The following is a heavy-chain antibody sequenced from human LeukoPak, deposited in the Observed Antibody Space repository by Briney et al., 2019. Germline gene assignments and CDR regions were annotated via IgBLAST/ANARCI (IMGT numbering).Heavy chain of an antibody. CDR1: GGSISSYY. V-gene: IGHV4-4*07. CDR3: ARDKKASRRPYGMDV. Sequence: PSETLSLTCTVSGGSISSYYWSWIRQPAGKGLEWIGRIYTSGSTNYNPSLKSRVTMSVDTSKNQFSLKLSSVTAADTAVYYCARDKKASRRPYGMDVWGQGTTVTDSS. D-gene: IGHD6-13*01. J-gene: IGHJ6*02. CDR2: IYTSGST.